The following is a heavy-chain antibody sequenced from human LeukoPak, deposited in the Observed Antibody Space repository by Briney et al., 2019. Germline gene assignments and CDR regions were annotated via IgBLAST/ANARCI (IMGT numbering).Heavy chain of an antibody. Sequence: PSETLSLTFTVSGGSISTYFWSWIRQPPGKGLEWIGYIYYRGSTNYNPSLKSRVTISLDTSKDQFSLKLSSVTAADTAVYYCARERVVKGYFDFWGQGTLVTVSS. CDR3: ARERVVKGYFDF. CDR1: GGSISTYF. J-gene: IGHJ4*02. V-gene: IGHV4-59*01. CDR2: IYYRGST. D-gene: IGHD3-3*01.